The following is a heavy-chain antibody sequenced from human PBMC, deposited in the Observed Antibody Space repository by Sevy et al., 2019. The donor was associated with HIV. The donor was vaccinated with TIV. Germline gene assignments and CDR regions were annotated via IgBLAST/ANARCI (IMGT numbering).Heavy chain of an antibody. V-gene: IGHV3-7*01. Sequence: ESLKISCAASEFIFTGYWMNWVRQAPGKGLEWVANIDQDGSDKRYVDSVRGRFTISRDNANNFLYLQMSSLRADDTAVYYCARAGGWGNINHSNQILDIWGHGTKVTVSS. J-gene: IGHJ3*02. CDR1: EFIFTGYW. CDR2: IDQDGSDK. D-gene: IGHD3-16*01. CDR3: ARAGGWGNINHSNQILDI.